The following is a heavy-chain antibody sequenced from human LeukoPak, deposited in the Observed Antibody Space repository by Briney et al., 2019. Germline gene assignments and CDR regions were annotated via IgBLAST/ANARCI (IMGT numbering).Heavy chain of an antibody. V-gene: IGHV3-30*02. D-gene: IGHD3-3*01. CDR1: GFTFSSYG. J-gene: IGHJ4*02. CDR3: AKVKDSLEWFSFDY. Sequence: QPGGSLRLSCAASGFTFSSYGMHWVRQAPGKGLEWVAFIRYDGSNKYYADSVKGRFTISRDNSKNTLYLQMNSLRAEDTAVYYCAKVKDSLEWFSFDYWGQGTLVTVSS. CDR2: IRYDGSNK.